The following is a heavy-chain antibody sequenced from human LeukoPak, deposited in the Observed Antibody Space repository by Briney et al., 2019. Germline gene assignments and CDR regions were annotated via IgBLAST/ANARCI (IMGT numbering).Heavy chain of an antibody. D-gene: IGHD1-14*01. V-gene: IGHV3-7*05. J-gene: IGHJ3*02. CDR1: GSTFSSYW. Sequence: GGSLRLSCVVSGSTFSSYWMNWVRQAPGKGLEWVANIHEDGSDKYYVDSVKGRFTISRDNAKNSLYLQMNSLRAGDTALYYCARTLRLGTPRAFDIWGRGTVVTVSS. CDR3: ARTLRLGTPRAFDI. CDR2: IHEDGSDK.